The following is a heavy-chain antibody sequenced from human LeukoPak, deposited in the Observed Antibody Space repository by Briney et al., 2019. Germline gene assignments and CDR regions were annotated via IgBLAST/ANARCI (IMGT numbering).Heavy chain of an antibody. Sequence: GGSLRLSCAASGFTFSSYSMNWVRQAPGKGLEWVAVISYDGSNKYYADSVKGRFTISRDNSKNTLYLQMNSLRAEDTAVYYCARVPGIAAPDYWGQGTLVTVSS. CDR3: ARVPGIAAPDY. CDR2: ISYDGSNK. CDR1: GFTFSSYS. V-gene: IGHV3-30*03. D-gene: IGHD6-13*01. J-gene: IGHJ4*02.